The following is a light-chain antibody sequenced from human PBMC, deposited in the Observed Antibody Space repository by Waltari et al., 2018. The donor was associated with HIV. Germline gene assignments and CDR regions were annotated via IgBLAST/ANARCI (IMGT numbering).Light chain of an antibody. CDR2: RAS. CDR1: QSVSSN. V-gene: IGKV3-15*01. CDR3: QQYNDWPRGP. J-gene: IGKJ2*01. Sequence: EIVLTQSPATLSVSPGEKAPLPCRASQSVSSNLAWYQQKPGQAPRLLIYRASTRTTGIPARFSGSGSGTEFTLTISSLQSEDFAVYYCQQYNDWPRGPFGQGTRLEIK.